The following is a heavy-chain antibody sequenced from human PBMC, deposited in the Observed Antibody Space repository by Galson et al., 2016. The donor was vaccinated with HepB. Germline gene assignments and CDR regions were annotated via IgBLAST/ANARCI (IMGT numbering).Heavy chain of an antibody. CDR2: TYYRSKWYV. V-gene: IGHV6-1*01. Sequence: CAISGDSVSGNSATWNWIRQSPSRGLEWLGRTYYRSKWYVDYAESMKSRIMINPDTSKNQISLQMNSVTPEDSAVYYCARGVGRRIDVGGPSYYYYGLDVWGQGTTVTVSS. D-gene: IGHD1-26*01. CDR3: ARGVGRRIDVGGPSYYYYGLDV. J-gene: IGHJ6*02. CDR1: GDSVSGNSAT.